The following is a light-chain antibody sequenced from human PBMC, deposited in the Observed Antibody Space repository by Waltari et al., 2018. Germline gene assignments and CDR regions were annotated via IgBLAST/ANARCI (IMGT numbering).Light chain of an antibody. V-gene: IGLV2-23*02. CDR1: SQHVGRYYL. Sequence: QSALTQPASVSGSPGQSITISCTATSQHVGRYYLVSWYQQHPDKAPQLMIYEVTKRPSGVSNRFSGSKSGNTASLTISGLQGEDEADYYCCSYAGSSTWVFGGGTKVTVL. CDR3: CSYAGSSTWV. J-gene: IGLJ3*02. CDR2: EVT.